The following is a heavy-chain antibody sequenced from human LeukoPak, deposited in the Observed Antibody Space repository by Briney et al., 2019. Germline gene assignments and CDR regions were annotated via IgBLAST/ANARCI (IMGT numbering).Heavy chain of an antibody. CDR1: GFTFSSCG. J-gene: IGHJ4*02. CDR2: ISYDGSNK. Sequence: ETGGSLRLSCAASGFTFSSCGMHWVRQAPGKGLEWVAVISYDGSNKYYADSVKGRFTASRDDSRNTVFLQMDSLRAEDTAVYYCAKDRSKTWSFDHWGQGTLVTVSS. CDR3: AKDRSKTWSFDH. D-gene: IGHD2-2*01. V-gene: IGHV3-30*18.